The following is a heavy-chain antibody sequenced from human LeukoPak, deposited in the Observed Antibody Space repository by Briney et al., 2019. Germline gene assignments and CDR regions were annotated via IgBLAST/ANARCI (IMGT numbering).Heavy chain of an antibody. CDR2: IYYNGGT. CDR1: GGSISSSSYY. D-gene: IGHD4-17*01. J-gene: IGHJ4*02. CDR3: ARVKEDGGAAGGDYINY. Sequence: TPSETLSLTCTVSGGSISSSSYYWGWIRQPPGKGLEWIGTIYYNGGTYYSPSLKSRVTISVDTAKDQFSLKLRSVTAADTAVYYCARVKEDGGAAGGDYINYWGQGTLVTVSS. V-gene: IGHV4-39*01.